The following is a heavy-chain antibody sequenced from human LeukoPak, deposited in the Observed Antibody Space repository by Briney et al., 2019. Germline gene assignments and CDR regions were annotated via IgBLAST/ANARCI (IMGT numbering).Heavy chain of an antibody. V-gene: IGHV4-59*01. CDR1: GGSFSGYY. Sequence: PSETLSLTCAVYGGSFSGYYWSWIRQPPGKGLEWIGYIYYSGSTNYNPSLKSRVTISVDTSKNQFSLKLSSVTAADTAVYYCASFHSSSSSIDYWGQGTLVTVSS. J-gene: IGHJ4*02. CDR3: ASFHSSSSSIDY. D-gene: IGHD6-6*01. CDR2: IYYSGST.